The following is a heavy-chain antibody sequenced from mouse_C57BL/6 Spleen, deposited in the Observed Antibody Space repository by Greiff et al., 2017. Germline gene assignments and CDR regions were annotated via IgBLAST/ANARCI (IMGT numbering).Heavy chain of an antibody. J-gene: IGHJ3*01. Sequence: VQLQQSGPELVKPGASVKMSCKASGYTFTDYNMHWVKQSHGKSLEWIGYINPNNGGTSYNQKFKGKATLTVNKYSSTAYMELRSLTSEDSAAYYCAREPKYYDSSYAWFAYWGQGTLVTVSA. CDR2: INPNNGGT. CDR1: GYTFTDYN. D-gene: IGHD1-1*01. V-gene: IGHV1-22*01. CDR3: AREPKYYDSSYAWFAY.